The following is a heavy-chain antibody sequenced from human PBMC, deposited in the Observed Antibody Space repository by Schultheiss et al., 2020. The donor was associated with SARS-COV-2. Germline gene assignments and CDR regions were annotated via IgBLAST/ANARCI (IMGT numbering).Heavy chain of an antibody. CDR2: IKQDGSEK. D-gene: IGHD3-16*01. J-gene: IGHJ6*02. V-gene: IGHV3-7*05. CDR3: AKRGVRFSGMDV. Sequence: GGSLRLSCAASGFTVSSNYMSWVRQAPGRGLEWVANIKQDGSEKYYVDSVKGRFTISRDNAKSSLHLQMNSLRAEDTAVYYCAKRGVRFSGMDVWGQGTTVTVSS. CDR1: GFTVSSNY.